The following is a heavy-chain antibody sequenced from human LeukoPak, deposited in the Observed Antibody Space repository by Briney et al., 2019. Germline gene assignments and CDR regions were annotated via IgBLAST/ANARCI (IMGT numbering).Heavy chain of an antibody. CDR3: ARDVSIWFREHDAFDI. V-gene: IGHV3-7*01. Sequence: GGSLRLSCAASGFTFSSYWMSWVRQAPGKGLEWVANIKQDGSEKYCVDSVKGRFTISRDNAKNSLYLQMNSLRAEDTAVYYCARDVSIWFREHDAFDIWGQGTMVTVSS. CDR2: IKQDGSEK. J-gene: IGHJ3*02. D-gene: IGHD3-10*01. CDR1: GFTFSSYW.